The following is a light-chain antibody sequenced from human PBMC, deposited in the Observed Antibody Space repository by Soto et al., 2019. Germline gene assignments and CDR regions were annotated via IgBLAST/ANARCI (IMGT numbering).Light chain of an antibody. CDR1: SSDVGGYKY. CDR3: CSYTSSSTWV. CDR2: EVS. J-gene: IGLJ3*02. Sequence: QSALTQPASVSGSPGQSITISCTGTSSDVGGYKYVSWYQQHPGKAPKLMLYEVSNRPSGVSNRFSGSKSGNTASLTISGLQTEDEADYYCCSYTSSSTWVFGGGTKLTVL. V-gene: IGLV2-14*01.